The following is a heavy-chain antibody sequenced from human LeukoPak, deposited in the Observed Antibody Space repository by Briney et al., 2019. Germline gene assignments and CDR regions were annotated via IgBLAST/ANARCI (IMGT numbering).Heavy chain of an antibody. D-gene: IGHD3-10*01. Sequence: GGSLRLSCAGSGFTFSRYTFNWVRQAPGRGLEWVSAISGDSKYIYYTDSVKGRFTISRDNSKNTLYLQMNSLKAEDTAVYYCAKVRYYYGSGSYSPGYYFDYWGQGTLVTVSS. V-gene: IGHV3-21*04. CDR2: ISGDSKYI. CDR3: AKVRYYYGSGSYSPGYYFDY. J-gene: IGHJ4*02. CDR1: GFTFSRYT.